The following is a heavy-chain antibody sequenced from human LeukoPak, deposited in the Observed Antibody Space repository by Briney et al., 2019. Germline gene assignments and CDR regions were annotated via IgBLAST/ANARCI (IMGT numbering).Heavy chain of an antibody. CDR3: AREGGYSSSWYDRYYFDY. J-gene: IGHJ4*02. CDR1: GGSIGSSNW. D-gene: IGHD6-13*01. V-gene: IGHV4-4*02. Sequence: SGTLSLTCAVSGGSIGSSNWWSWVRQPPGKGLEWIGEIYHSGSTNYNPSLKSRVTISVDKSKNQFSLKLSSVTAADTAVYYCAREGGYSSSWYDRYYFDYWGQGTLVTVSS. CDR2: IYHSGST.